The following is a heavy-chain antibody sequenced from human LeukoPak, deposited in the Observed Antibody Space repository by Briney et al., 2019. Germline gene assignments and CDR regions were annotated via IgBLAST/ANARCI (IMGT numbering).Heavy chain of an antibody. V-gene: IGHV3-23*01. CDR3: AKPAISSRGWYYDY. Sequence: GGSLRLSCAASGFTFSNYAMSWVRQAPGKGLEWVSAINDSGGSTYYADSVKGRFTISRDNSKNTLCLQMNSLRAEDTAVYYCAKPAISSRGWYYDYWGQGTLVTVSS. CDR1: GFTFSNYA. D-gene: IGHD6-19*01. J-gene: IGHJ4*02. CDR2: INDSGGST.